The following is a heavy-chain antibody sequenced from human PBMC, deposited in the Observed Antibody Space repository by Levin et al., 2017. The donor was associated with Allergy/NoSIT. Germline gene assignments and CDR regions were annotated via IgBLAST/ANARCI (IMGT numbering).Heavy chain of an antibody. Sequence: GGSLRLSCAASGFTFSNAWMSWVRQAPGKGLEWVGRIKSKTDGGTTDYAAPVKGRFTISRDDSKNTLYLQMNSLKTEDTAVYYCTTEGSSWPWYNWFDPWGQGTLVTVSS. J-gene: IGHJ5*02. CDR2: IKSKTDGGTT. D-gene: IGHD6-13*01. CDR3: TTEGSSWPWYNWFDP. V-gene: IGHV3-15*01. CDR1: GFTFSNAW.